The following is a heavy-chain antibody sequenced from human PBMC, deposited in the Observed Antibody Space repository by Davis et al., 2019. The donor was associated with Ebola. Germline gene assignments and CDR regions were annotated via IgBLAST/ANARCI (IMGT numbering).Heavy chain of an antibody. CDR3: ARGRRTSAVKTRGHYFDY. V-gene: IGHV4-34*01. D-gene: IGHD2-2*01. CDR2: INQSGST. Sequence: PGGSLRLSCAVYDGSFSGYYWSWIRQSPGKGLEWIGEINQSGSTNYKPSLKSRVTISANTSKNQFSLKLRSVTAADRAVYYCARGRRTSAVKTRGHYFDYWGQGTLVTVSS. CDR1: DGSFSGYY. J-gene: IGHJ4*02.